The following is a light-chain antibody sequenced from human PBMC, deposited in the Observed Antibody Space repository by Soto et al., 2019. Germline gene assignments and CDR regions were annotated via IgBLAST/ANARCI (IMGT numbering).Light chain of an antibody. CDR1: QNVSSN. CDR3: QQYNNSPPYT. CDR2: GAS. J-gene: IGKJ2*01. V-gene: IGKV3-15*01. Sequence: EIVMTQSPATLSVSPGERATLSCRASQNVSSNLAWYQQKPGQAPRLLIFGASTRATGIPARFSGSGTGTEFTLTISSLQPEDFAVYYCQQYNNSPPYTFGQGTKLEIK.